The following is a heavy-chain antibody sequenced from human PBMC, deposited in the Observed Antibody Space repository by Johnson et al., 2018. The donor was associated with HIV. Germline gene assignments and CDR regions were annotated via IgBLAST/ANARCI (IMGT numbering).Heavy chain of an antibody. D-gene: IGHD5-18*01. CDR3: ARESRYSYGFGDDAFDV. CDR1: GFTFSSYW. CDR2: IKQDGGEK. Sequence: VQLVESGGGLVQPGGSLRLSCAASGFTFSSYWMSWVRQAPGKGLEWVANIKQDGGEKYYVDSVKGRFTISRDNAKKSLHLQMNSLRAEDTAVYYCARESRYSYGFGDDAFDVWGQGTIVTVSS. V-gene: IGHV3-7*05. J-gene: IGHJ3*01.